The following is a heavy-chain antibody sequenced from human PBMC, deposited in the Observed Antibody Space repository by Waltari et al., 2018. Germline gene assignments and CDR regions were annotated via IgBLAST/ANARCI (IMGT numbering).Heavy chain of an antibody. CDR3: ARDRGYSSSWYGDAFDI. Sequence: EVQLVESGGGLIQPGGSLRLSCAASGFTVSSNYTRWVRQAPGKGLEWVSVIYSGGSTYYADSVKGRFTISRDNSKNTLYLQMNSLRAEDTAVYYCARDRGYSSSWYGDAFDIWGQGTMVTVSS. CDR2: IYSGGST. D-gene: IGHD6-13*01. V-gene: IGHV3-53*01. CDR1: GFTVSSNY. J-gene: IGHJ3*02.